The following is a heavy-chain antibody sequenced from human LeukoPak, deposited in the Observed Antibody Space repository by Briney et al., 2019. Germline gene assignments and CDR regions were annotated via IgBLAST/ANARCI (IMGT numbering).Heavy chain of an antibody. CDR1: GGTFSSYA. CDR3: AASPGPAGTS. D-gene: IGHD6-13*01. CDR2: IIPIFGTA. Sequence: ASVKVSCKASGGTFSSYAISWVRQAPGQGLEWMGGIIPIFGTANYAQKFQGRVTITRDMSTSTTYMELSSLRSEDTAVYYCAASPGPAGTSWGQGTLVTVSS. J-gene: IGHJ5*02. V-gene: IGHV1-69*05.